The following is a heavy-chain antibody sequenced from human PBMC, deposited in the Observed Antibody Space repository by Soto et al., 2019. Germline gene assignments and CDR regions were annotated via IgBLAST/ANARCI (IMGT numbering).Heavy chain of an antibody. Sequence: GGSLRLSCAASGFTFSSYAMHWVRQAPGKGLEWVAVISYDGSNKYYADSVKGRFTISRDNSKNTLYLQMSSLRAEDTAVYYCAKAPSVVVIMFYFDYWGQGTLVTVSS. V-gene: IGHV3-30-3*01. CDR2: ISYDGSNK. D-gene: IGHD3-22*01. CDR3: AKAPSVVVIMFYFDY. CDR1: GFTFSSYA. J-gene: IGHJ4*02.